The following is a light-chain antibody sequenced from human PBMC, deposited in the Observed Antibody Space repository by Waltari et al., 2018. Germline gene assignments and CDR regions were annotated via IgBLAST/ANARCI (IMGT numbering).Light chain of an antibody. Sequence: DIQMTQSPSSLSASVVDRVTITCRATQSISNDLSWYQQKPGRPPNLLISGASSLQSGVPSRFSGSASGTDFTLTISSLQPEDFATYYCQQSYSTQYTFGQGTKLEIK. CDR1: QSISND. J-gene: IGKJ2*01. CDR3: QQSYSTQYT. CDR2: GAS. V-gene: IGKV1-39*01.